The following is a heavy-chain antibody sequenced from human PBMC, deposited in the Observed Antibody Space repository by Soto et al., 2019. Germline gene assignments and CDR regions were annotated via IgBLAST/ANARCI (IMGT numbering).Heavy chain of an antibody. Sequence: LSLTCSVSGDSIDNGAYYWTWIRQHPVKGLEWLGYIYYTGRTAYSPSLKSRLTISLDTSKNQFSLSLSSVTAADTAVYYCARCSASWYWLDPWGQGSLVTVSS. J-gene: IGHJ5*02. D-gene: IGHD6-13*01. CDR1: GDSIDNGAYY. CDR3: ARCSASWYWLDP. V-gene: IGHV4-31*03. CDR2: IYYTGRT.